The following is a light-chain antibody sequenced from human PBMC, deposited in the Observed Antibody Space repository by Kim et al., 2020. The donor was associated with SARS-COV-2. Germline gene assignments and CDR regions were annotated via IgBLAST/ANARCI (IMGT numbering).Light chain of an antibody. J-gene: IGLJ2*01. CDR3: NSWDSSGNHRI. CDR1: SLRSYY. CDR2: GEN. Sequence: SSELTQDTVVSVALGQTLRITCQGDSLRSYYATWYQQKPGQAPVRVIYGENNRPSGIPDRFSGSSSGNTASLTITGAQAEDEGDYYCNSWDSSGNHRIFGGGTQLTVL. V-gene: IGLV3-19*02.